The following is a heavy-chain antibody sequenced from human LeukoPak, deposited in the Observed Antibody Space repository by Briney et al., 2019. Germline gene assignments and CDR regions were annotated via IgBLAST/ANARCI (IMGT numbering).Heavy chain of an antibody. CDR2: IYYDGST. CDR3: ARGVAAAGTHFDY. J-gene: IGHJ4*02. D-gene: IGHD6-13*01. V-gene: IGHV4-59*01. CDR1: CGSISSYY. Sequence: SETLSLTCTVSCGSISSYYSSWIRQPPGKGLEWIGYIYYDGSTNYNPSLKSRVTMSVDTSKNQFSLRLSSVTAADTAVYYCARGVAAAGTHFDYWGQGTLVTVSS.